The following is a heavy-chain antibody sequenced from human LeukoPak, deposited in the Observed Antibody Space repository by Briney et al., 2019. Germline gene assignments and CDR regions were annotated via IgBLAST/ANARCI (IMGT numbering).Heavy chain of an antibody. V-gene: IGHV4-59*01. CDR3: ARGSAEYSSSSAYYFYYYMDV. J-gene: IGHJ6*03. CDR2: IYYSGST. D-gene: IGHD6-6*01. Sequence: SETLSLTCTVSGGSISSYYWSWIRQPPGKGLEWIGYIYYSGSTNYNPSLKSRVTISVDTSKNQFSLKLSSVTAADTAVYYCARGSAEYSSSSAYYFYYYMDVWGKGTTVTVSS. CDR1: GGSISSYY.